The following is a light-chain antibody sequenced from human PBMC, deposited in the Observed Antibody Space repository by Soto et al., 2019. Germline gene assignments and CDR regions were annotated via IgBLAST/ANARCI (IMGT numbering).Light chain of an antibody. V-gene: IGLV2-14*01. CDR2: EVS. CDR1: SSDTAGYNY. CDR3: SSYTSSTNYV. J-gene: IGLJ1*01. Sequence: QSALTQPASVSGSPGQSITISCTGTSSDTAGYNYVSWYQQHPGKAPKLMIYEVSNRPSGVSNRFSGPQSGNTASLTISGLQAEDEANYYCSSYTSSTNYVFGTGTKVTVL.